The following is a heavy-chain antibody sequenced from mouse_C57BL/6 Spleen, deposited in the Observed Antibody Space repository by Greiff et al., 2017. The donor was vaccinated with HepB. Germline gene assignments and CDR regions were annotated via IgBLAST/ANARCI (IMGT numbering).Heavy chain of an antibody. V-gene: IGHV1-72*01. CDR2: IDPHSGGT. CDR1: GYTFTSYW. CDR3: APTVVAHYAMDY. J-gene: IGHJ4*01. Sequence: VQLQQPGAELVKPGASVKLSCKASGYTFTSYWMHWVKQRPGRGLEWIGRIDPHSGGTKYNEKFKSKATLTLDKPSSTAYMQLSSLTSEDSAVYYCAPTVVAHYAMDYWGQGTSVTVSS. D-gene: IGHD1-1*01.